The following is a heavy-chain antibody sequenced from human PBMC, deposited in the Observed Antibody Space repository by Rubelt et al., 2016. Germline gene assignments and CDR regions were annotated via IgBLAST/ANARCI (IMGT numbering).Heavy chain of an antibody. CDR2: ISTDIGNP. CDR3: ARVRRYYDDAVDI. D-gene: IGHD3-22*01. J-gene: IGHJ3*02. CDR1: GYTFRSYA. V-gene: IGHV7-4-1*02. Sequence: QVQLVQSVSELRKPGASVKVSCKASGYTFRSYAMNWVRQAPGQGLEWMGWISTDIGNPTYAQGFTGRFVFSLDTSVSTAYLQISSLKAEDTAVNDCARVRRYYDDAVDIWGQGTMVTISS.